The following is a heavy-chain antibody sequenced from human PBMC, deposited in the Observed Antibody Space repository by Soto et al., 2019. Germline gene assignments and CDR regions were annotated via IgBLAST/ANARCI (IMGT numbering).Heavy chain of an antibody. D-gene: IGHD3-10*01. Sequence: PSETLSLTCTVSGGSISSYYWSWIRQPPGKGLEWIGYIYYSGSTNYNPSLKSRVTISVDTSKNQFSLKLSSVTAADTAVYFCARAGGGKSMPYYLYAMDVWGRGTTVTVSS. CDR1: GGSISSYY. CDR2: IYYSGST. CDR3: ARAGGGKSMPYYLYAMDV. V-gene: IGHV4-59*01. J-gene: IGHJ6*02.